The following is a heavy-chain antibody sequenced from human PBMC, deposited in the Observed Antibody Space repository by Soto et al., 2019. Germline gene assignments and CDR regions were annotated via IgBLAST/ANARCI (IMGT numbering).Heavy chain of an antibody. D-gene: IGHD3-10*01. J-gene: IGHJ4*02. Sequence: SETLSLTCAVYGGSFSGYYWSWIRQPPGKGLEWIGEINHSGSTNYNPSLKSRVTISVDTSKNQFSLKLSSVTAADTAVYYCARYPLGSGSYYPPFDYWCQGTLVTVST. CDR1: GGSFSGYY. V-gene: IGHV4-34*01. CDR3: ARYPLGSGSYYPPFDY. CDR2: INHSGST.